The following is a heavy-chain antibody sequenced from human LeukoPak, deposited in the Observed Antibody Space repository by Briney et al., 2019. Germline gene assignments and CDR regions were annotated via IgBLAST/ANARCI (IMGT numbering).Heavy chain of an antibody. J-gene: IGHJ4*02. V-gene: IGHV1-46*03. CDR3: AGGQLWIFDY. Sequence: GASVKVSCKASGYSFTSKYIHWVRQAPGQGPEWMGIINPSGGSTSYPQKFQGRFTMTRDTSTSTVYMELSSLKSEDTAVYYCAGGQLWIFDYWGQGTLVTVSS. D-gene: IGHD5-18*01. CDR1: GYSFTSKY. CDR2: INPSGGST.